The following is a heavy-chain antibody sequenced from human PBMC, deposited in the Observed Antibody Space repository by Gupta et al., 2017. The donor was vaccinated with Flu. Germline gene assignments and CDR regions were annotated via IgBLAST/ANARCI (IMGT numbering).Heavy chain of an antibody. CDR3: AKESAYHDRSFDY. V-gene: IGHV3-74*01. CDR1: GFTFSSYW. D-gene: IGHD3-3*01. J-gene: IGHJ4*02. Sequence: EVQLVESGGGLVQPGGSLRLSCAASGFTFSSYWMHWVRQAPVQGLVWVSSINGDGSSTNDADTVTGRFTISRENVNNTWYLQMESVGAEDTDVYYCAKESAYHDRSFDYGGQGTMVTVSS. CDR2: INGDGSST.